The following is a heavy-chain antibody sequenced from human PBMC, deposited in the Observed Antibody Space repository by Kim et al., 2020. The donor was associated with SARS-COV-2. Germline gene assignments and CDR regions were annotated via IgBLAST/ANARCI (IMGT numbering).Heavy chain of an antibody. J-gene: IGHJ1*01. D-gene: IGHD6-25*01. CDR2: IYHSGST. CDR1: GGSISSYY. Sequence: SETLSLTCTVSGGSISSYYWNWIRQPPGKGLEWIWYIYHSGSTNYNPSLGSRVTVSADTSKNQFSLKLNSVTAADSAVYYCARHAYRGGVEEIHHWGQGT. CDR3: ARHAYRGGVEEIHH. V-gene: IGHV4-59*08.